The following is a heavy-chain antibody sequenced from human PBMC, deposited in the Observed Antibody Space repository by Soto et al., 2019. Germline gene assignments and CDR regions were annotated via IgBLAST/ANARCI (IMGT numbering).Heavy chain of an antibody. Sequence: QVQLVESGGGVVQPGRSLRLSCAASGFTFSSYAMHWVRQAPGKGLEWVAVISYDGSNKYYADSVKGRFTISRDNSKNPQYLQRKSLEDEDTAVYYCARDGGRGYYESSGRGPDYWGQGTLVTVSS. CDR1: GFTFSSYA. D-gene: IGHD3-22*01. CDR2: ISYDGSNK. J-gene: IGHJ4*02. CDR3: ARDGGRGYYESSGRGPDY. V-gene: IGHV3-30-3*01.